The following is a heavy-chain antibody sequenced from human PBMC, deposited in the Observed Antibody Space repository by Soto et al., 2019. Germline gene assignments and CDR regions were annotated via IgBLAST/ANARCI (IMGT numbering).Heavy chain of an antibody. CDR3: ERELGYCSSITCYRVNI. V-gene: IGHV3-48*04. CDR1: GFTFSSYA. D-gene: IGHD2-2*02. Sequence: PGGYLRLSCAASGFTFSSYAMSWVRQAPGKGLEWVSYISSDSRTIYYADSVKGRFTISRVNDKNSLYLQMNSLRAEDTAVYYCERELGYCSSITCYRVNIWGQGTTVTGSS. CDR2: ISSDSRTI. J-gene: IGHJ6*02.